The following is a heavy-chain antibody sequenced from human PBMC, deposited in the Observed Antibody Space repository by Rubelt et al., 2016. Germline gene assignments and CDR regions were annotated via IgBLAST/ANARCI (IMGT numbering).Heavy chain of an antibody. J-gene: IGHJ5*02. CDR3: SGSGWYR. Sequence: AQLVESGGALVQPGESLRLSCAASGFTFSSYAIHWVRQAPGKGLELMALISFDGSNQYYADSVKGRFTISRDNSKNTLYLQMNSLRPEDTAVYYCSGSGWYRWGQGTLVSVSS. CDR2: ISFDGSNQ. CDR1: GFTFSSYA. V-gene: IGHV3-30*04. D-gene: IGHD6-19*01.